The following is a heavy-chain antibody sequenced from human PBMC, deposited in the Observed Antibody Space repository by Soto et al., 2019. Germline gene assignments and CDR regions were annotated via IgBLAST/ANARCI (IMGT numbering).Heavy chain of an antibody. CDR2: IIPILGTA. V-gene: IGHV1-69*01. D-gene: IGHD3-3*01. CDR3: ARRSRDGDSPFFGMDV. CDR1: GGTFSNYA. J-gene: IGHJ6*02. Sequence: QVQLVQSGAEVKKPGSSVKVSCKASGGTFSNYAISWVRQAPGQGLEWMGGIIPILGTANYAQKFQGRVTFTADESTSTAYMELSSLRSEDTAVYYCARRSRDGDSPFFGMDVWGQGTTVTVSS.